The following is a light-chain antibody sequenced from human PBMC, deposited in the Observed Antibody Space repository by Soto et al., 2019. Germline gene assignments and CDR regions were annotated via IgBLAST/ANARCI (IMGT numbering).Light chain of an antibody. V-gene: IGKV1-39*01. CDR2: AAA. CDR3: QQRYSTRPIT. CDR1: QSISSY. J-gene: IGKJ5*01. Sequence: IQMTQSPSSLSASVGDRVTITCRASQSISSYLNWYQQQPGKAPKLLIYAAASLQSRGPSRWSGSGAGTDFTLTISSLQHDEDAAYYYQQRYSTRPITFGQGTRLEIK.